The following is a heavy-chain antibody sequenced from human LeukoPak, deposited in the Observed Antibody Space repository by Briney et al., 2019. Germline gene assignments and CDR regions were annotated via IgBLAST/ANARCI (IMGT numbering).Heavy chain of an antibody. J-gene: IGHJ6*03. CDR2: INPSGGST. Sequence: GASVKVSCKASGYTFTSYYMHWVRQAPGQGLEWMGIINPSGGSTSYAQKFQGRVTMTRDMSTSTVYMELSSLRSEDTAVYYCARDREANYYYMDVWGKGTTVTVSS. V-gene: IGHV1-46*01. CDR3: ARDREANYYYMDV. CDR1: GYTFTSYY.